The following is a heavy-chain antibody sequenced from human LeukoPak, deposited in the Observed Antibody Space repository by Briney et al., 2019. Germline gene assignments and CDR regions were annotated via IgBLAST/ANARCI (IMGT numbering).Heavy chain of an antibody. CDR1: GFTFFNYW. CDR2: ISSSSSYI. J-gene: IGHJ4*02. V-gene: IGHV3-21*01. Sequence: PGGSLRLFCAASGFTFFNYWMSWVGQAPGKGLEWVSSISSSSSYIYYADSVKGRFTISRDNAKNSLYLQMNSLRAEDTAVYYCARFALKTPPTDWGQGTLVTVSS. CDR3: ARFALKTPPTD.